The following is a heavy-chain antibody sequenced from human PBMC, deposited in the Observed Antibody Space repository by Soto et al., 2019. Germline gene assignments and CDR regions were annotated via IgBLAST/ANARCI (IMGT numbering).Heavy chain of an antibody. V-gene: IGHV4-34*01. D-gene: IGHD3-10*01. Sequence: SETLSLTCAVYGGSFSGYYWSWIRQPPGKGLEWIGEIDHSGSTNYNPSLKSRVTISVDTSKNQFSLKLSSVTAADTAVYYCAGKPKPAMVRGAHPFDYWGQGTLVTVSS. J-gene: IGHJ4*02. CDR2: IDHSGST. CDR1: GGSFSGYY. CDR3: AGKPKPAMVRGAHPFDY.